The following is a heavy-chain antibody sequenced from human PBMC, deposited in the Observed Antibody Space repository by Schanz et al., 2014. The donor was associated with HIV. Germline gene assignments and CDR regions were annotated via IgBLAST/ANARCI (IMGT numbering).Heavy chain of an antibody. J-gene: IGHJ4*02. CDR1: GYPFTSYA. V-gene: IGHV1-18*01. D-gene: IGHD3-3*01. CDR3: ARERRDFSFWSGFYRGGYYFDS. CDR2: INPYNGNP. Sequence: QIQLVQSGAEMKKPGASVKVSCKTSGYPFTSYAISWLRQAPGQGPEWMGWINPYNGNPNSAQKFQGRVTMTTDTSMSTAYMELRSLRSDDSAVYYCARERRDFSFWSGFYRGGYYFDSWGQGAPVTVSS.